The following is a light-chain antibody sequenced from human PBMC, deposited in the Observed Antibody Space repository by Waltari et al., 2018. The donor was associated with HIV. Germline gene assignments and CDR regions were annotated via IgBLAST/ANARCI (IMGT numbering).Light chain of an antibody. Sequence: EVVMTQSPATLSVSPGERAALACRASQSVSSNLAWYQQKPGQAPRLIIYAASTRATGVPVRISGSGSGTEFTLTISSLQSEDFAVYYCQQYNDWPRTFGQGTKVEIK. CDR2: AAS. CDR1: QSVSSN. V-gene: IGKV3-15*01. J-gene: IGKJ1*01. CDR3: QQYNDWPRT.